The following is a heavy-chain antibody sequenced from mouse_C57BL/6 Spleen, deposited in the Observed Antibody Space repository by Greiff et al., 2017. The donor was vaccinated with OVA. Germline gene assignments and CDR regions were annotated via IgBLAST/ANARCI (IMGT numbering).Heavy chain of an antibody. J-gene: IGHJ2*01. CDR1: GFTFSDAW. CDR2: IRNKANNHAT. Sequence: EVQLQESGGGLVQPGGSMKLSCAASGFTFSDAWMDWVRQSPEKGLEWVAEIRNKANNHATYYAESVKGRFTISRDDSKSSVYLQMNSLRAEDTGIYYCTKIYYGNYRVFYFDYWGQGTTLTVSS. V-gene: IGHV6-6*01. CDR3: TKIYYGNYRVFYFDY. D-gene: IGHD2-1*01.